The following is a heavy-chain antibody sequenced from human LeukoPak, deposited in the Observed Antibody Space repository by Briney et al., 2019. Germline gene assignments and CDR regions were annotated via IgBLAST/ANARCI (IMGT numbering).Heavy chain of an antibody. V-gene: IGHV3-33*01. J-gene: IGHJ3*02. CDR1: GFTFSSYG. CDR3: ARAGSVGTLAFDI. D-gene: IGHD2-21*02. CDR2: IWYDGSNK. Sequence: TGGSLRLSCAASGFTFSSYGMHWVRRAPGKGLEWVAVIWYDGSNKYYADSVKGRFTISRDNSKNTLYLQMNSLRAEDTAVYYCARAGSVGTLAFDIWGQGTMVTVSS.